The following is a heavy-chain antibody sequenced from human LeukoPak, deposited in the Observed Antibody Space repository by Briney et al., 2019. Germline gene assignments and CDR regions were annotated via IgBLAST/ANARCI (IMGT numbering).Heavy chain of an antibody. D-gene: IGHD3-22*01. CDR3: ATKAATYYYDSSGYYGAEYFQH. Sequence: SVKVSCKASGGTFSGYAISWVRQAPGQGLEWMGRIIPIFGTANYAQKFQGRVTITTDESTSTAYMELSSLRSEDTAVYYCATKAATYYYDSSGYYGAEYFQHWGQGTLVTVSS. V-gene: IGHV1-69*05. CDR1: GGTFSGYA. J-gene: IGHJ1*01. CDR2: IIPIFGTA.